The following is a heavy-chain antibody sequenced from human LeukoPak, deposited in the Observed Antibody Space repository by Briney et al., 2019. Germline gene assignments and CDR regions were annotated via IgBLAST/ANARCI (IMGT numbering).Heavy chain of an antibody. J-gene: IGHJ4*02. V-gene: IGHV3-33*01. Sequence: GGSLRLSCAASGFTFSSYGMHWVRQAPGKGLEWVAVIWYDGSNKYYADSVKGRFTISRDNSKNTLYLQMNSLRAEDTAVYYCARRGESANYGDYRFDYWGQGTLVTVSS. D-gene: IGHD4-17*01. CDR2: IWYDGSNK. CDR3: ARRGESANYGDYRFDY. CDR1: GFTFSSYG.